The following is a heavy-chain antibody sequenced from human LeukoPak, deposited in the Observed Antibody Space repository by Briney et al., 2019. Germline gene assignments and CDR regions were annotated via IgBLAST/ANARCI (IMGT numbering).Heavy chain of an antibody. CDR3: ARDHAIGELPDY. D-gene: IGHD3-10*01. CDR1: GFTFSSYA. V-gene: IGHV3-30*04. Sequence: PGGSLRLSCAASGFTFSSYAMHWVRQAPGKGLEWVAVISYDGSNKYYADSVKGRFTISRDNSKNTLYLQMNSLRAEDTVVYYCARDHAIGELPDYWGQGTLVTVSS. J-gene: IGHJ4*02. CDR2: ISYDGSNK.